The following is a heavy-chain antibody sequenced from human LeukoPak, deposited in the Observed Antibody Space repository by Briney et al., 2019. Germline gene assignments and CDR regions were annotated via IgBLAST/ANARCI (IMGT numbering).Heavy chain of an antibody. CDR2: ISWNSGSI. J-gene: IGHJ4*02. CDR1: GFTFDDYA. CDR3: AKQKPYYYDSSGYPSYYFDY. Sequence: GGSLRLSCAASGFTFDDYAMHWVRQAPGKGLEWVSGISWNSGSIGYADSVKGRFTISRDNAKNSLYLQMNSLRAEDMALYYCAKQKPYYYDSSGYPSYYFDYWGQGTLVTVSS. V-gene: IGHV3-9*03. D-gene: IGHD3-22*01.